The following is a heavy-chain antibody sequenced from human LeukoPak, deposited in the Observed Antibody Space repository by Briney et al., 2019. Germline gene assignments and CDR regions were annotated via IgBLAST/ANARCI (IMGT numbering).Heavy chain of an antibody. CDR3: ARVTYYYDSSGYYYPYYFDY. CDR1: GYSFTSYW. V-gene: IGHV5-51*01. J-gene: IGHJ4*02. D-gene: IGHD3-22*01. CDR2: IYPGDSDT. Sequence: GESLQISCKGSGYSFTSYWIGWVRQMPGKGLEWMGIIYPGDSDTRYSPSFQGQVTISADKSISTAYLQWSSLKASDTAMYYCARVTYYYDSSGYYYPYYFDYWDQGTLVTVSS.